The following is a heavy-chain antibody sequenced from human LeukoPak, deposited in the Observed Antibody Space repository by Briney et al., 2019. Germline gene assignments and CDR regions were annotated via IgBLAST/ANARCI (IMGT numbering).Heavy chain of an antibody. CDR1: GFTFSSYG. J-gene: IGHJ4*02. CDR3: ATMPYYYDSSGYYEHDY. Sequence: GGSLRLSCAASGFTFSSYGMHWVRQAPGKGLEWVAVISYDGSNKYYADSVKGRFTISRDNSKNTLYLQMNSLRAEDTAVYYRATMPYYYDSSGYYEHDYWGQGTLVTVSS. V-gene: IGHV3-30*03. D-gene: IGHD3-22*01. CDR2: ISYDGSNK.